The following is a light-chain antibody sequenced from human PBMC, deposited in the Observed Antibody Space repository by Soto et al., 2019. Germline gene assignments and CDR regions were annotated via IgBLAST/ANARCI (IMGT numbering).Light chain of an antibody. V-gene: IGLV2-8*01. Sequence: QSALTQPPSASGSPGQSVTISCTGTSSDVGGYNYVSWYQQHPGKAPKLMICEVSKRPSGVPDRFSGSKSGNTASLTVSGLQAEDEADYYCSSYAGSNFYVFGTGTKLTVL. J-gene: IGLJ1*01. CDR3: SSYAGSNFYV. CDR1: SSDVGGYNY. CDR2: EVS.